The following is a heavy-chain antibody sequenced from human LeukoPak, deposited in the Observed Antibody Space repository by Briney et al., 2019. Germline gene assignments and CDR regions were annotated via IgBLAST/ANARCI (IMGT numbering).Heavy chain of an antibody. Sequence: SETLSLTCTVSGGSISIYYWSWIRQPPGKGLEWIGYIYYSGSTNYNPSLKSRVTISVDTSKNQFSLKLSSVTAADTAVYYCARWSSFYYYYMDVWGKGTTVTVSS. CDR2: IYYSGST. V-gene: IGHV4-59*01. J-gene: IGHJ6*03. D-gene: IGHD6-13*01. CDR3: ARWSSFYYYYMDV. CDR1: GGSISIYY.